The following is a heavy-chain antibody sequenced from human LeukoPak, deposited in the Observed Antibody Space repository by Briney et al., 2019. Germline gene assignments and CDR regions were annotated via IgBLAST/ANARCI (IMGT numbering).Heavy chain of an antibody. V-gene: IGHV1-18*01. CDR1: GYSFTSYG. CDR2: ISAYNGNT. Sequence: ASVKVSCKASGYSFTSYGISWVRQAPGQGLEWMGWISAYNGNTDYAQKLQGRVTMTTDTSTSTAYMELRSLRCDDTAVYYCVRASSGYYYGAPWGQGTLATVSS. D-gene: IGHD3-22*01. J-gene: IGHJ4*02. CDR3: VRASSGYYYGAP.